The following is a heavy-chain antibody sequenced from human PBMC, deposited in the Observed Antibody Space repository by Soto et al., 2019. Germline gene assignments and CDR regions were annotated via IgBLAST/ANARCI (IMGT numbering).Heavy chain of an antibody. D-gene: IGHD5-18*01. CDR2: IHPTGNPA. J-gene: IGHJ5*02. CDR1: GYSFSSHY. V-gene: IGHV1-46*01. CDR3: AREKSGYSYGHGVNWFDP. Sequence: ASVKVSCKASGYSFSSHYIHWVRQAPGQGLEWMGVIHPTGNPALHAQKFQGRLILTTDTSTGTAYMDLTTLRSDDTAVYYCAREKSGYSYGHGVNWFDPWGQGTLVTSP.